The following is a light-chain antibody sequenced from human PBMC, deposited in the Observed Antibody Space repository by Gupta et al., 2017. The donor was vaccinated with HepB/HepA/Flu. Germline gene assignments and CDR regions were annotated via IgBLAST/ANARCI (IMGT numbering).Light chain of an antibody. Sequence: IVMTQTPLSLSVTPGQPASMSCKSSQSRLHSDGKTYLHWYLQKPGQPPQLLIYESSNRGSGVPDRFSVSGAGTDFTLKISRGEAEDVGVYYCRQRVQYPSIFGQGTKLDIK. J-gene: IGKJ2*02. V-gene: IGKV2D-29*01. CDR1: QSRLHSDGKTY. CDR3: RQRVQYPSI. CDR2: ESS.